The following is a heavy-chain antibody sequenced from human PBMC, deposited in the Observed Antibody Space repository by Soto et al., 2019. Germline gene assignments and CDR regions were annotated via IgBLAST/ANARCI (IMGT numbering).Heavy chain of an antibody. CDR3: VRYCGTTLCNGVATRTFDY. CDR2: ISTSGSTV. J-gene: IGHJ4*02. D-gene: IGHD5-12*01. V-gene: IGHV3-48*03. Sequence: GSLRLSCAASSFTFSAYEVHWFRRAPGKGLEWVSYISTSGSTVYYADSVKGRFTVSRDNTRNSLYLQMDSLRDEDTALYYCVRYCGTTLCNGVATRTFDYWGQGTLVTVSS. CDR1: SFTFSAYE.